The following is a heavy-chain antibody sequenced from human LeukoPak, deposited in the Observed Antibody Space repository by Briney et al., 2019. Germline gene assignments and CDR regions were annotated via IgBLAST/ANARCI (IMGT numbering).Heavy chain of an antibody. D-gene: IGHD3-16*02. Sequence: GGSLRLSCAASGFTFSSYAMHWARQAPGKGLEWVAVISYDGSNKYYADSVKGRFTISRDNSKNTLYLQMNSLRAEDTAVYYCARGEELSGMDVWGQGTTVTVSS. CDR1: GFTFSSYA. CDR3: ARGEELSGMDV. CDR2: ISYDGSNK. V-gene: IGHV3-30-3*01. J-gene: IGHJ6*02.